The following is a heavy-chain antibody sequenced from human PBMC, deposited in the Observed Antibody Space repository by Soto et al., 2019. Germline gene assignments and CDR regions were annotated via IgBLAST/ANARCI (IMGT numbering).Heavy chain of an antibody. CDR3: ARSTWIQLWINWFDP. V-gene: IGHV4-4*02. Sequence: PSETLSLTCAVSGDSISRSYWWSWVRQLPGKGLEWIGEIYHSGSTIYNPSLQSRVTLSVDTSKNQFSLKLSSVTAADTAVYYCARSTWIQLWINWFDPWGQGTLVTVSS. CDR2: IYHSGST. CDR1: GDSISRSYW. J-gene: IGHJ5*02. D-gene: IGHD5-18*01.